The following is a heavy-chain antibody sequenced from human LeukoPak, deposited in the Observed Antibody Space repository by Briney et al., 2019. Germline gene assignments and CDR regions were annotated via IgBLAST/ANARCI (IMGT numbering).Heavy chain of an antibody. D-gene: IGHD2-2*01. CDR1: GGSFNGYY. CDR2: INHSGST. J-gene: IGHJ5*02. Sequence: SETLSHTCAVYGGSFNGYYWSWIRQPPGKGLEWIGEINHSGSTNYNPSLKSRVTISVDTSKNQFSLKLSSVTAADTAVYYCARAGGYCSSSSCYHWFDPWGQGTLVPVSS. V-gene: IGHV4-34*01. CDR3: ARAGGYCSSSSCYHWFDP.